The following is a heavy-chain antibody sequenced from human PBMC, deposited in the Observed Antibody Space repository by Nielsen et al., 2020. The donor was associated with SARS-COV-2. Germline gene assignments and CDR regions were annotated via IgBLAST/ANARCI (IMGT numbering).Heavy chain of an antibody. Sequence: SETLSLTCAVSGGSISSSNWWSWVRQPPGKGLEWIGEIYHSGSTNYNPSLKSRVTISVDKSKNQFSLKLSSVTAADTAVYYCARDSPRVLGYYYYMDVWGKGTTVTVSS. D-gene: IGHD3-16*01. CDR3: ARDSPRVLGYYYYMDV. CDR1: GGSISSSNW. J-gene: IGHJ6*03. V-gene: IGHV4-4*02. CDR2: IYHSGST.